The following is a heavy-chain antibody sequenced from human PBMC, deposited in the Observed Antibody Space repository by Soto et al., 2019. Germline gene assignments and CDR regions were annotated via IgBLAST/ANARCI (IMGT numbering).Heavy chain of an antibody. V-gene: IGHV3-43*01. Sequence: EVQLVESGGVVVQPGGSLRLSCAASGFTFDDYTMHWVRQAPGKGLEWVSLISWDGGSTYYADSVKGRFTISRDNSKNSLYLQMNSLRAEDTAVYYCAKEVVVPAAISWFDPWGQGTLVTVSS. CDR1: GFTFDDYT. J-gene: IGHJ5*02. CDR3: AKEVVVPAAISWFDP. D-gene: IGHD2-2*02. CDR2: ISWDGGST.